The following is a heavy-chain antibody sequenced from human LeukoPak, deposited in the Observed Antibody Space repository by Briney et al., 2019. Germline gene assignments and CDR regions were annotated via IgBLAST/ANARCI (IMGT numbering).Heavy chain of an antibody. CDR2: INPDGGVT. CDR1: GYSFTGYY. V-gene: IGHV1-2*02. D-gene: IGHD2-8*01. CDR3: ARGPNHYYYMDF. Sequence: ASVKVSCTASGYSFTGYYIHWVRHAPGQGLELMGWINPDGGVTKSAQNFQGRVAMTRDKSINTVYMELSGLTSDDTALYYCARGPNHYYYMDFWGTGTTVSVSS. J-gene: IGHJ6*03.